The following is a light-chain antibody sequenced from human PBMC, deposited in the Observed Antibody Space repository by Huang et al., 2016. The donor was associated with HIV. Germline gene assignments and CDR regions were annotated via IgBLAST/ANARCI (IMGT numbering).Light chain of an antibody. CDR2: LGS. J-gene: IGKJ4*01. CDR1: QSLLHSDGYNY. V-gene: IGKV2-28*01. Sequence: DIVMTQSPLSLPVTPGEPASISCRSSQSLLHSDGYNYLDWYLQRPGQSPQLLIYLGSNRASGVPDRFSGSGSGTDFTLKSSRLEAEDVGVYYCMQALQTPRTFGGGTKVEIK. CDR3: MQALQTPRT.